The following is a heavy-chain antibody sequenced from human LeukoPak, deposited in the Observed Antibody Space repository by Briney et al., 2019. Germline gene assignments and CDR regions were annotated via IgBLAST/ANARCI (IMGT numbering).Heavy chain of an antibody. CDR3: ARVSFADGGYFDY. V-gene: IGHV3-21*01. CDR1: GFTFSSYR. CDR2: ISSSSSYI. J-gene: IGHJ4*02. D-gene: IGHD2-15*01. Sequence: GGSLRLSCAASGFTFSSYRMNWVRQAPGKGLEWVSSISSSSSYIYYADSVKGRFTISRDNAKNSLYLRMNSLRAEDTAVYYCARVSFADGGYFDYWGQGSLVTVSS.